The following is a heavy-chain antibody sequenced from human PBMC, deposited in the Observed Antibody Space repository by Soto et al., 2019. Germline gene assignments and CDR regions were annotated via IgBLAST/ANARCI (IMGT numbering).Heavy chain of an antibody. D-gene: IGHD5-18*01. J-gene: IGHJ4*02. Sequence: QITLKESGPTLVKPTQTLTLTCTFSGFSLSTSGVGVGWIRQPPGKALEWLALIYWDDDKRYSPSLKGRLTITKDTSKNQVVLTMTNMDPVDTATYYCAHIVDTAMVLDYWGQGTLVTVSS. CDR1: GFSLSTSGVG. CDR3: AHIVDTAMVLDY. V-gene: IGHV2-5*02. CDR2: IYWDDDK.